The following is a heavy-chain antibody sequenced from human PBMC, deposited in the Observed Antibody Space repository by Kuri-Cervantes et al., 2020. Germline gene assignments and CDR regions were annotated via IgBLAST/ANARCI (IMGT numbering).Heavy chain of an antibody. CDR2: INSDGSST. CDR1: GFIIDDYA. V-gene: IGHV3-74*01. CDR3: ARGYYYGSGSTNYYYMDV. Sequence: GESLKISCAASGFIIDDYAMHWVRQAPGKGLVWVSRINSDGSSTNYADSVKGRFTISRDNAKKTVYLQVNSLRAEDTAVYYCARGYYYGSGSTNYYYMDVWGKGTTVTVSS. J-gene: IGHJ6*03. D-gene: IGHD3-10*01.